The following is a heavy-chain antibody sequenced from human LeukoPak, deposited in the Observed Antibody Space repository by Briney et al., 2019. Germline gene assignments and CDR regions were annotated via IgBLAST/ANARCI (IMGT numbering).Heavy chain of an antibody. CDR2: INPNSGGT. CDR1: GYTFTGYY. CDR3: ARVYVVVVAANDYYGMDV. V-gene: IGHV1-2*02. Sequence: ASVKVSCKASGYTFTGYYMHWVRQAPGQGLEGMGWINPNSGGTNYAQKFQGRVTMTRDTSISTAYMELSRLRSDDTAVYYCARVYVVVVAANDYYGMDVWGQGTTVTVYS. D-gene: IGHD2-15*01. J-gene: IGHJ6*02.